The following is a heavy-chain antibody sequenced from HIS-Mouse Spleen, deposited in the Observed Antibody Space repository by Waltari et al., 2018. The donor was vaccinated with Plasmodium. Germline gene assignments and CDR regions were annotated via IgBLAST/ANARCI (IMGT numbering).Heavy chain of an antibody. CDR2: IYHRGGT. D-gene: IGHD2-15*01. J-gene: IGHJ2*01. CDR1: GYSISSGYY. Sequence: QVQLQESGPGLVKPSETLSLTCTVSGYSISSGYYWGWIRQPPGKGLEWIGSIYHRGGTYNNRSLKSRVTISVDTSKNQFALRLSSVTAADTAVYYCARSLGIASSYWYFDLWGRGTLVTVSS. V-gene: IGHV4-38-2*02. CDR3: ARSLGIASSYWYFDL.